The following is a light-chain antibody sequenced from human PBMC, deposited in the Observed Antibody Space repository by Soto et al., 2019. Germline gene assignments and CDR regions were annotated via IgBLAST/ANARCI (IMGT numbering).Light chain of an antibody. Sequence: QSVLTQPASVSGSPGQSITISCSETSSDVGGYNSVSWYQQHPGKAPKLMIYEVSNRPSGVSNRFSGSKSGNTASLTISGLQTEDEADYYCSSYTSSSTWVFGGGTKLTVL. CDR1: SSDVGGYNS. J-gene: IGLJ3*02. V-gene: IGLV2-14*01. CDR3: SSYTSSSTWV. CDR2: EVS.